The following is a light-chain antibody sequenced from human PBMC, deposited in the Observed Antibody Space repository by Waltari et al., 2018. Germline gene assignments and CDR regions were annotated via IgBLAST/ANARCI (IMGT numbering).Light chain of an antibody. CDR2: NPN. CDR3: VLYMGSGASV. Sequence: QTVVTQEPSFSVSPGGTVTLTCAFSSGSVSTSYYSSWYQQTPGQAPRTLIYNPNTRSSGVPDRFSGSILGNKAALTITGAQAEDESDYYCVLYMGSGASVFGGGTKLTVL. CDR1: SGSVSTSYY. J-gene: IGLJ3*02. V-gene: IGLV8-61*01.